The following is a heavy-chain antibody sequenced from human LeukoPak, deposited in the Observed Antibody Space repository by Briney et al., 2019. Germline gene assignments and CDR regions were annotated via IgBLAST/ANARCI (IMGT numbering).Heavy chain of an antibody. CDR1: GGSISSGSYY. CDR2: IYTSGST. D-gene: IGHD1-26*01. V-gene: IGHV4-61*02. Sequence: SETLSLTCTVSGGSISSGSYYWSWIRQPAGKGLEWIGRIYTSGSTNYNPSLKSRVTISVDTSKNQFSLKLSSVTAADTAVYYCARDYLAWDYNWFDPWGQGTLVTVSS. CDR3: ARDYLAWDYNWFDP. J-gene: IGHJ5*02.